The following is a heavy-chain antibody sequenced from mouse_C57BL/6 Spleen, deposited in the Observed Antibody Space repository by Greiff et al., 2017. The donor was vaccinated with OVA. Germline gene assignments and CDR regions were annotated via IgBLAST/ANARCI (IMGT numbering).Heavy chain of an antibody. V-gene: IGHV1-74*01. D-gene: IGHD4-1*01. CDR1: GYTFTSYW. CDR3: AIFPSNLNFDY. J-gene: IGHJ2*01. CDR2: IHPSDSDT. Sequence: QVQLKQPGAELVKPGASVKVSCKASGYTFTSYWMHWVKQRPGQGLEWIGRIHPSDSDTNYNQKFKGKATLTVDKSSSTAYMQLSSLTSEDSAVYYCAIFPSNLNFDYWGQGTTLTVSS.